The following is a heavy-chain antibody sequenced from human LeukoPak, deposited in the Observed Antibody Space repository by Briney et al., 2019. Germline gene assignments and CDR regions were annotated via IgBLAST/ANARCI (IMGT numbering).Heavy chain of an antibody. CDR2: ISGSGGST. V-gene: IGHV3-23*01. J-gene: IGHJ6*03. D-gene: IGHD6-25*01. CDR1: GFTFSSYA. CDR3: ARDRGRYYMDV. Sequence: RAGGSLRLSCAASGFTFSSYAMSWVRQAPGKGLEWVSTISGSGGSTYYADSVKGRFTISRENAKNSLYLQMNSLRAGDTAVYYCARDRGRYYMDVWGKGTTVTISS.